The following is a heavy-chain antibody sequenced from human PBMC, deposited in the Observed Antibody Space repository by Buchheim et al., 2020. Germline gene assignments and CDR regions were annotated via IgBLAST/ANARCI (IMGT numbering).Heavy chain of an antibody. CDR2: ISSSSSTI. V-gene: IGHV3-48*01. CDR1: GFTFSSYS. CDR3: ARGAYDFWSGYLFDY. D-gene: IGHD3-3*01. Sequence: EVQLVESGGGLVQPGGSLRLSCAASGFTFSSYSMKWVRQAPGKGVEWVSYISSSSSTIYYADSVKGRFTIYRDNAKNSLYLQMNSLRAEDTAVYYCARGAYDFWSGYLFDYWGQGTL. J-gene: IGHJ4*02.